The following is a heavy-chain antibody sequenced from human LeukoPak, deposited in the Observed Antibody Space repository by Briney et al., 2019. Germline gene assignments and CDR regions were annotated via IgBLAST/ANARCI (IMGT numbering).Heavy chain of an antibody. CDR2: IYYSGST. V-gene: IGHV4-39*01. D-gene: IGHD4-11*01. Sequence: SETLSLTCTVSGASITNNAYYWAWIRQPPGKGLEWIGSIYYSGSTHYNPSLNSRLTISVDTSKNQFSLKLSSVTAADTAVYYCARNETTGLQRTPYYHSYVDVWGKGTTVTVSS. CDR1: GASITNNAYY. CDR3: ARNETTGLQRTPYYHSYVDV. J-gene: IGHJ6*03.